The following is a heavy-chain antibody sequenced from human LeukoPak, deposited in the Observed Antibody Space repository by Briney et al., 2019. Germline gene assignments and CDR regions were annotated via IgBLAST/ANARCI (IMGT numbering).Heavy chain of an antibody. D-gene: IGHD2-15*01. CDR1: GGSISSSSYY. CDR3: ARELGYDAFDI. J-gene: IGHJ3*02. Sequence: SDTLSLTCTVSGGSISSSSYYCGWIRQPPGNGLEWSGSIYYSGSTYYNPSIKSRVTISVDTSKNQFSLKLSSVTAADTAVYYCARELGYDAFDIWGQGTMVTVSS. CDR2: IYYSGST. V-gene: IGHV4-39*02.